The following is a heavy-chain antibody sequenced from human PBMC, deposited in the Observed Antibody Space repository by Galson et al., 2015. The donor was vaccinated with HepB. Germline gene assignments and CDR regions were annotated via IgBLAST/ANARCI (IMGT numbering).Heavy chain of an antibody. V-gene: IGHV3-33*01. CDR3: ARVRESIAVAGPVYWYFDL. J-gene: IGHJ2*01. Sequence: SLRLSCAASGFTFSSYGMHWVRQAPGKGLEWVAVIWYDGSNKYYADSVKGRFTISRDNSKNTLYLQMNSLRAEDTAVYYCARVRESIAVAGPVYWYFDLWGRGTLVTVSS. CDR1: GFTFSSYG. CDR2: IWYDGSNK. D-gene: IGHD6-19*01.